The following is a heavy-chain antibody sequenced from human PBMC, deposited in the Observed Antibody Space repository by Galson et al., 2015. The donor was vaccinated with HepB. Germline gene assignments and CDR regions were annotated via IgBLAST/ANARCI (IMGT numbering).Heavy chain of an antibody. Sequence: SLRLSCAASGFTFSRHSMNWVRQAPGKGLEWISYISSSRSTIFYAHSVKGRFTISRDNANDSLYLEMTGLRVEDTAVYCCARDYGSDYADGSGYDYWGRGTLVTVSS. D-gene: IGHD3-22*01. V-gene: IGHV3-48*01. CDR1: GFTFSRHS. CDR2: ISSSRSTI. J-gene: IGHJ4*01. CDR3: ARDYGSDYADGSGYDY.